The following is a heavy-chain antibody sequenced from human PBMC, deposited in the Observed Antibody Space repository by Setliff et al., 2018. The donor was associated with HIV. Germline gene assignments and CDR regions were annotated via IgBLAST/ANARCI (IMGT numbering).Heavy chain of an antibody. CDR3: ARDRMPMASWVPDK. CDR1: GGSISGFY. D-gene: IGHD2-2*01. Sequence: SETLSLTCTVSGGSISGFYWSWIRQPPGKGLEWIGEISHSGSTNYNPSLESRVTISVDTSKSQFSLNLSSVTAADAAVYYCARDRMPMASWVPDKWGQGTLVTVSS. V-gene: IGHV4-34*01. J-gene: IGHJ4*02. CDR2: ISHSGST.